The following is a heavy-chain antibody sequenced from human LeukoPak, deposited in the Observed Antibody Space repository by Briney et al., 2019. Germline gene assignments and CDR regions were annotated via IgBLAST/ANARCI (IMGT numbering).Heavy chain of an antibody. Sequence: GGSLRLSCAASGFTFSSYDMTWVRQAPGRGLEWVSSIRPSGDNTYYGDPVKGRFTISRDNSKNTLYLQMNSLRAEDTAVYYCAKVYGDYQEYFQHWGQGTLVTVSS. CDR3: AKVYGDYQEYFQH. D-gene: IGHD4-17*01. V-gene: IGHV3-23*01. J-gene: IGHJ1*01. CDR2: IRPSGDNT. CDR1: GFTFSSYD.